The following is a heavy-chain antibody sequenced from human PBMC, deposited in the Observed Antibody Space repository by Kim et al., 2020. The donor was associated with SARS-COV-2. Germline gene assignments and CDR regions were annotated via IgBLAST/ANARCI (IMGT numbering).Heavy chain of an antibody. D-gene: IGHD1-20*01. CDR3: ARGLKGDNWNPGRFDP. Sequence: KFQGRVTMTRDTSISTAYMELSRLRSDDTAVYYCARGLKGDNWNPGRFDPWGQGTLVTVSS. J-gene: IGHJ5*02. V-gene: IGHV1-2*02.